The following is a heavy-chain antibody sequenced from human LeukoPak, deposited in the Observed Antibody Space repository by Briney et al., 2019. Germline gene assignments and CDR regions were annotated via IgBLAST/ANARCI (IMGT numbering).Heavy chain of an antibody. J-gene: IGHJ4*02. Sequence: GRSLRLSCAASGFTFSSYAMHWVRQAPGKGLEWVAVISYDGSNKYYADSVKGRFTISRDNSKNTLYLQMNSLRAEDTAVYYCASRGGRRYYDSSGYFPDYWGQGTLVTVSP. V-gene: IGHV3-30*04. CDR3: ASRGGRRYYDSSGYFPDY. CDR1: GFTFSSYA. D-gene: IGHD3-22*01. CDR2: ISYDGSNK.